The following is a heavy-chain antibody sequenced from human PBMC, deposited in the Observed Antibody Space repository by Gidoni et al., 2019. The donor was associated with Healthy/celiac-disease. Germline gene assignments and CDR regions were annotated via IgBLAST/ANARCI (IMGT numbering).Heavy chain of an antibody. CDR1: GGSFSGYY. V-gene: IGHV4-34*01. D-gene: IGHD3-3*01. Sequence: QVQLQQWGAGLLKPSETLSLTCAGYGGSFSGYYWSWIRQPPGKGLEWIGEINHSGSTNYNPSLKSRVTISVDTSKHQFSLKLSSVTAADTAVYYCARVNHRERITIFGVVTRKAEIDYWGQGTLVTVSS. J-gene: IGHJ4*02. CDR3: ARVNHRERITIFGVVTRKAEIDY. CDR2: INHSGST.